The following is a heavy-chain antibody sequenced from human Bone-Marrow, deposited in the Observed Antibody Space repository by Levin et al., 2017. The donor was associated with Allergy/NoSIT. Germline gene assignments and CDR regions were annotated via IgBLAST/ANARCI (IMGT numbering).Heavy chain of an antibody. CDR3: ARDSSSLAHYYGMDV. J-gene: IGHJ6*02. CDR1: GGSISSGGYY. V-gene: IGHV4-31*03. CDR2: IYYSGST. Sequence: SQTLSLTCTVSGGSISSGGYYWSWIRQHPGKGLEWIGYIYYSGSTYYNPSLKSRVTISVDTSKNQFSLKLSSVTAADTAVYYCARDSSSLAHYYGMDVWGQGTTVTVSS. D-gene: IGHD6-13*01.